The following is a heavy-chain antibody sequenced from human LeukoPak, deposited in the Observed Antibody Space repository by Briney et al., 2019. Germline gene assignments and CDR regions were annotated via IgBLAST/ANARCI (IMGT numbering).Heavy chain of an antibody. J-gene: IGHJ3*02. Sequence: PGGSLRLSCAASGFTFASYAMTWVRQAPGKGLEWVSGISGSGTSTYYADSVKGRFTISRDNSKNTLLLQMNSLRVEDTAIYYCAKGTVSNRAFDIWGQGTMVTVSS. CDR2: ISGSGTST. V-gene: IGHV3-23*01. CDR1: GFTFASYA. D-gene: IGHD1-14*01. CDR3: AKGTVSNRAFDI.